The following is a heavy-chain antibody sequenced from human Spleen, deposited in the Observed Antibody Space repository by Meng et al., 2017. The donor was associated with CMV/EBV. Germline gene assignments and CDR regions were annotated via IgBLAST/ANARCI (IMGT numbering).Heavy chain of an antibody. D-gene: IGHD6-13*01. V-gene: IGHV1-2*02. CDR2: INPNSGGT. CDR3: ARGWDGIAAAGTYFDY. J-gene: IGHJ4*02. Sequence: ASVKVSCKASGYTFTGYYMHWVRQAPGQGLEWTGWINPNSGGTNYAQKFQGRVTMTRDTSISTAYMELSRLRSDDTAVYYCARGWDGIAAAGTYFDYWGQGTLVTVSS. CDR1: GYTFTGYY.